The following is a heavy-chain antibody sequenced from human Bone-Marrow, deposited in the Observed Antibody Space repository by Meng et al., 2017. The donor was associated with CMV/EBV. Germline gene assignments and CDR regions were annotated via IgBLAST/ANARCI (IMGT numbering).Heavy chain of an antibody. J-gene: IGHJ4*02. CDR1: GVAFSDYY. Sequence: CAASGVAFSDYYMTWIRQAPGKGLEWVSYISDRSDYKNYADSVKGRFTISRDNAKNSLYLQMNSLRADDTAVYYCARTFDLSLGHDSWGQGTLVTVSS. V-gene: IGHV3-11*06. CDR3: ARTFDLSLGHDS. D-gene: IGHD2/OR15-2a*01. CDR2: ISDRSDYK.